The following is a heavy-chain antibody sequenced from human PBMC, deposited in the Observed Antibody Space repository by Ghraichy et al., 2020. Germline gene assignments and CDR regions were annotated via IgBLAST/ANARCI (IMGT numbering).Heavy chain of an antibody. CDR2: ITNSGGFT. V-gene: IGHV3-23*01. CDR3: ARGPRGYTYGYSFDY. D-gene: IGHD5-18*01. J-gene: IGHJ4*02. CDR1: GFTLSTYA. Sequence: GGSLRLSCAASGFTLSTYAMSWVRQAPGKGLEWVSTITNSGGFTDYADSVKGRCTISRDDSNNTLYLEINSLTAEDTALYYCARGPRGYTYGYSFDYWGQGALVTVSS.